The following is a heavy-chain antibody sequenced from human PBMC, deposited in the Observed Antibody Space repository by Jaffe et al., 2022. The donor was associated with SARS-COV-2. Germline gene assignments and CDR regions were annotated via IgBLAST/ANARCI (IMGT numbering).Heavy chain of an antibody. V-gene: IGHV3-30*01. CDR1: GFTFSSYA. D-gene: IGHD3-16*01. Sequence: QVQLVESGGGVVQPGRSLRLSCATSGFTFSSYAMHWVRQAPGKGLEWVAFIWYDGSNKYYADSVKGRFTLSKDNSKNALYLQMNSLRAEDTAVYYCARDRKVGGYDSLDMWGQGTMVTVSS. J-gene: IGHJ3*02. CDR2: IWYDGSNK. CDR3: ARDRKVGGYDSLDM.